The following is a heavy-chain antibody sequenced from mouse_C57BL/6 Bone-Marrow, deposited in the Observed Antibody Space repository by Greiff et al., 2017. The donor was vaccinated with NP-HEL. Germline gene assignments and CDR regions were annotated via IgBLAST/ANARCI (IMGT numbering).Heavy chain of an antibody. CDR3: ARSALFYDYAMDY. CDR1: GYAFTNYL. Sequence: QVQLQQSGAELVRPGTSVKVSCKASGYAFTNYLIEWVKQRPGQGLEWIGVINPGSGGTNYNEKFKGKATLTADTSSSTAYMHLSSLTSEDSAVYFCARSALFYDYAMDYWGQGTAVTVTS. CDR2: INPGSGGT. V-gene: IGHV1-54*01. D-gene: IGHD1-1*01. J-gene: IGHJ4*01.